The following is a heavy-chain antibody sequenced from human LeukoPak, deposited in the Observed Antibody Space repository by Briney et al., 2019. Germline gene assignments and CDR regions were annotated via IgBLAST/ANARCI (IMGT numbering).Heavy chain of an antibody. CDR3: AKEGGESYGYSYFDY. CDR1: GFTFSSYG. J-gene: IGHJ4*02. V-gene: IGHV3-30*18. CDR2: ISYDGSNK. D-gene: IGHD5-18*01. Sequence: GRSLRLSCAASGFTFSSYGMHWVRQAPGKGLEWVAVISYDGSNKYYADSAKGRFTISRDNSKNTLYLQMNSLRAEDTAVYYCAKEGGESYGYSYFDYWGQGTLVTVSS.